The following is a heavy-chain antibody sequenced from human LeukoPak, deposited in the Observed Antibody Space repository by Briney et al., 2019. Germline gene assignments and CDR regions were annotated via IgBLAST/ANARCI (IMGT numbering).Heavy chain of an antibody. V-gene: IGHV3-15*01. Sequence: GGSLRLSCAASGFTFTNAWMSWVRRAPGKGLEWVGRIKSKTDGGTTDYAAPVKGRFTISRDDSKNTLYLQMNSLKPEDTAVYYCTTGLGYCSGGSCYSSPDYWGQGTLVTVSS. J-gene: IGHJ4*02. CDR3: TTGLGYCSGGSCYSSPDY. CDR1: GFTFTNAW. CDR2: IKSKTDGGTT. D-gene: IGHD2-15*01.